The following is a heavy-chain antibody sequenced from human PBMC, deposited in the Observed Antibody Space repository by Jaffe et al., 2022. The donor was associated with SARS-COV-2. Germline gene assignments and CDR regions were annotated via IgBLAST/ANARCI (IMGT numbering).Heavy chain of an antibody. CDR3: AKDSPLGYCSGGSCPFDY. J-gene: IGHJ4*02. Sequence: QVQLVESGGGVVQPGRSLRLSCAASGFTFSSYGMHWVRQAPGKGLEWVAVISYDGSNKYYADSVKGRFTISRDNSKNTLYLQMNSLRAEDTAVYYCAKDSPLGYCSGGSCPFDYWGQGTLVTVSS. D-gene: IGHD2-15*01. V-gene: IGHV3-30*18. CDR1: GFTFSSYG. CDR2: ISYDGSNK.